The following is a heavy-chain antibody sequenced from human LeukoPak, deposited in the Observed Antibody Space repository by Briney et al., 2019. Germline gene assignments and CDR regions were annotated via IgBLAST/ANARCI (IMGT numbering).Heavy chain of an antibody. Sequence: ASVKVSCKASGYTFTGYYMHRVRQAPGQGLEWMGWINPNSGGTNYAQKFQGRVTMTRDTSISTAYMELSRLRSDDTAVYYCARDNFAQLWPLPFDYWGQGTLVTVSS. J-gene: IGHJ4*02. V-gene: IGHV1-2*02. CDR3: ARDNFAQLWPLPFDY. CDR1: GYTFTGYY. CDR2: INPNSGGT. D-gene: IGHD5-18*01.